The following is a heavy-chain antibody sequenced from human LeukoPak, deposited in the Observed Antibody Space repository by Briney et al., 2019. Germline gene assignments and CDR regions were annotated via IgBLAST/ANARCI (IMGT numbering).Heavy chain of an antibody. CDR2: ISYDGSNE. Sequence: PGGSLRLSCAASGFTFSSYAMHWVRQAPGKGLEWVAVISYDGSNEYYADSVKGRFTISRDNSKNTLYLQMNSLRAEDTAVYYCAVQLERRSSWCFDYWGQGTLVTVSS. V-gene: IGHV3-30-3*01. J-gene: IGHJ4*02. D-gene: IGHD1-1*01. CDR1: GFTFSSYA. CDR3: AVQLERRSSWCFDY.